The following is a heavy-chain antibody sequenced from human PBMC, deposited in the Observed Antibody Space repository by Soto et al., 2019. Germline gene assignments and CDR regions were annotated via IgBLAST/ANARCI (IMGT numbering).Heavy chain of an antibody. D-gene: IGHD3-10*01. CDR3: AKRGSGGGGDYYYGMDV. CDR1: GFTFSSYA. Sequence: EVQLLESGGGLVQPGGSLRLSCAASGFTFSSYAMSWVRQAPGKGLEWVSAISGSGGSTYYADSVKGRFTISRDNSKNTLYLKMNSRRAEDTAVYYCAKRGSGGGGDYYYGMDVWGQGTTVTVSS. J-gene: IGHJ6*02. V-gene: IGHV3-23*01. CDR2: ISGSGGST.